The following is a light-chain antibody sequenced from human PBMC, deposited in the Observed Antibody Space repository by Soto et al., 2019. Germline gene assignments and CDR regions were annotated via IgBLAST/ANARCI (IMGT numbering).Light chain of an antibody. V-gene: IGKV3-20*01. Sequence: EIVLTQSPGTLSLSPGERATLSCRASQSVSSSYLAWYQQKPGQAPRLLIYGASNRATGIPDRFSGSGSGTDFTLTISRLEPEDFAMYFCQPYVSSPQTFGQGTKVDIK. CDR1: QSVSSSY. CDR3: QPYVSSPQT. J-gene: IGKJ1*01. CDR2: GAS.